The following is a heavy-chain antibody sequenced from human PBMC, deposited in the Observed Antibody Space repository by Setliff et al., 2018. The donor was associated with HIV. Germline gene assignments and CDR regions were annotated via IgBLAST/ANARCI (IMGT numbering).Heavy chain of an antibody. V-gene: IGHV1-18*01. CDR1: GGTLSSYS. D-gene: IGHD3-9*01. J-gene: IGHJ4*02. CDR3: ARAYDTLTGYYDY. CDR2: ISVYNGYT. Sequence: GASVKVSCKTSGGTLSSYSINWVRQAPGQGLEWMGWISVYNGYTNYAQKLQDRVIMTTDTSTSTAYMELRSLRSDDTAVYYCARAYDTLTGYYDYWGQGTLVTVSS.